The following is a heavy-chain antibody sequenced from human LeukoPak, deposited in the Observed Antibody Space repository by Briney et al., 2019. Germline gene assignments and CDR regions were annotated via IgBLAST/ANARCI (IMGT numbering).Heavy chain of an antibody. CDR1: GYTFTSYY. Sequence: ASVKVSSKASGYTFTSYYMHWVRQAPGQGLEWMGIINPSGGSTSYAQKFQGRVTMTRDTSTSTVYMELSSLRSEDTTVYYCARAGYSSRDGDYWGQGTLVTVSS. CDR3: ARAGYSSRDGDY. V-gene: IGHV1-46*01. CDR2: INPSGGST. J-gene: IGHJ4*02. D-gene: IGHD6-13*01.